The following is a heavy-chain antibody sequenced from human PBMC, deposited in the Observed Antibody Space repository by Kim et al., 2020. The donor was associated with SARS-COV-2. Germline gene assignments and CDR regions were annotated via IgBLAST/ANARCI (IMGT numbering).Heavy chain of an antibody. CDR1: GYTFTSYA. J-gene: IGHJ6*03. D-gene: IGHD2-2*01. Sequence: ASVKVSCKASGYTFTSYAINWVRQAPGQGLEWMGWINTNTGNPTYAQGFTGRFVFSLDTSVSTAYLQISSLKADDTAVYYCARDQSSTLYGNYYYYYYMDVWGKGTTVTVSS. CDR3: ARDQSSTLYGNYYYYYYMDV. V-gene: IGHV7-4-1*02. CDR2: INTNTGNP.